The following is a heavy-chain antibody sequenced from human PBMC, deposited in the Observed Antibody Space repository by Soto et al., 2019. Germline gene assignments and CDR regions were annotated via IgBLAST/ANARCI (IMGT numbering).Heavy chain of an antibody. CDR3: ARVLQVPAAPSNWFDP. J-gene: IGHJ5*02. D-gene: IGHD2-2*01. CDR1: GFSLSNARMG. CDR2: IFSNDEK. V-gene: IGHV2-26*01. Sequence: QVTLKESGPVLVKPTETLTLTCTVSGFSLSNARMGVSWILQPPGKALEWLAHIFSNDEKSYSTSLKSRLTISKDTSKSQVVPTMTNMDPVDTAPYYCARVLQVPAAPSNWFDPWGQGTLVTVSS.